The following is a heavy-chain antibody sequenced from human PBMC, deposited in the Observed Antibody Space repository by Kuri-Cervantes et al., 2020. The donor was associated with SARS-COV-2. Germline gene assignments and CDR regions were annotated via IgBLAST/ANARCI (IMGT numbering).Heavy chain of an antibody. CDR1: GFTFSDYY. V-gene: IGHV3-11*01. D-gene: IGHD3-22*01. CDR3: AKDPWAVVVSGAFDT. Sequence: GGSLRLSCAASGFTFSDYYMSWIRQAPGKGLEWVSYISSSGSTIYYADSVKGRFTISRDNSQNTLFLQMDNLRAEDTATYYCAKDPWAVVVSGAFDTWGQGTMVTVSS. CDR2: ISSSGSTI. J-gene: IGHJ3*02.